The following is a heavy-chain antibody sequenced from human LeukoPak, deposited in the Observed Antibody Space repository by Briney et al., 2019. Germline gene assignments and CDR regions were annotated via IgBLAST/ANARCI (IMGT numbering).Heavy chain of an antibody. J-gene: IGHJ6*03. CDR1: GFTFSSYS. CDR2: ISSSSSYI. V-gene: IGHV3-21*01. Sequence: GGSRRLSCAASGFTFSSYSMNWIRQAPGKGLEWVSSISSSSSYIYYADSVKGRFTISRDNAKNSLYLQMNSLRAEDTAVYYCARHYYYYYYMDVWGKGTTVTISS. CDR3: ARHYYYYYYMDV.